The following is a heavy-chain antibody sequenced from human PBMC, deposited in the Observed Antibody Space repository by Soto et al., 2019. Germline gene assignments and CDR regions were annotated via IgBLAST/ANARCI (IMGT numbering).Heavy chain of an antibody. J-gene: IGHJ3*02. CDR1: GGTFSSYA. CDR3: ARAIVAARPQDAFDI. CDR2: IIPIFGTA. D-gene: IGHD6-6*01. Sequence: GASVKVSCKASGGTFSSYAISWVRQAPGQGLEWMGGIIPIFGTANYAQKFQGRVTITADESTSTAYMELSSLRSEDTAVYYCARAIVAARPQDAFDIWGQGTMVTVSS. V-gene: IGHV1-69*13.